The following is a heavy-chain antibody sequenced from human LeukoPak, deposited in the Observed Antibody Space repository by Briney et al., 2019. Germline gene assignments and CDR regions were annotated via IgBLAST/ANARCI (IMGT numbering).Heavy chain of an antibody. J-gene: IGHJ4*02. V-gene: IGHV3-9*01. Sequence: GGSLRLSCAASGFTFSSLAMHWVRQAPGKGLEWVSGISWNSGSIGYADSVKGRFTISRDNAKNSLYLQMNSLRAEDTALYYCAKISNSGYFDYWGQGTLVTVSS. D-gene: IGHD3-10*01. CDR1: GFTFSSLA. CDR3: AKISNSGYFDY. CDR2: ISWNSGSI.